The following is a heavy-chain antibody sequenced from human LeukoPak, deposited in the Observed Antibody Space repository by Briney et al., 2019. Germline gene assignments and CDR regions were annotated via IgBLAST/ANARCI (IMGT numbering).Heavy chain of an antibody. CDR2: ISGYNGDA. CDR3: ARSPHEGGIVPAAKDC. D-gene: IGHD2-2*01. CDR1: GYTFSNFG. Sequence: ASVKVSCKASGYTFSNFGISWVRQAPGQGLEWMGWISGYNGDANYAQKLQDRVTMTTDTSTSTAYMELRSLRSDDTAVYYCARSPHEGGIVPAAKDCWGQGTLVTVSS. J-gene: IGHJ4*02. V-gene: IGHV1-18*01.